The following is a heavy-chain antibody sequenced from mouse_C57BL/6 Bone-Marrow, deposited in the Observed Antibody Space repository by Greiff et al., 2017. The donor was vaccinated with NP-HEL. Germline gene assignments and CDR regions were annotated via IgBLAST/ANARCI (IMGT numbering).Heavy chain of an antibody. D-gene: IGHD1-1*01. Sequence: QVQLQQSGAELVRPGTSVKMSCKASGYTFTNYWIGWAKQRPGHGLEWIGDIYPGGGYTNYNEKFKGKATLTADKSSSTAYMQFSSLTSEDSAIYYCAREGIYYGSSPYYFDYWGQGTTLTVSS. V-gene: IGHV1-63*01. CDR3: AREGIYYGSSPYYFDY. CDR1: GYTFTNYW. J-gene: IGHJ2*01. CDR2: IYPGGGYT.